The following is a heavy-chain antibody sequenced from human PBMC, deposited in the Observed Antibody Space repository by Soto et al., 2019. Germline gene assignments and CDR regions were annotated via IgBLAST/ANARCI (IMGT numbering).Heavy chain of an antibody. V-gene: IGHV5-51*01. CDR1: GYRFSTFS. D-gene: IGHD3-9*01. Sequence: GESLKFSCQGSGYRFSTFSIVWVRQMPGKGLEWMGLIYPGDSETRYSPSFQGHVTISADTSTNTAYLQWSSLKASDTAVYYCARRFSARYFGTRFDSWGQGTLVTVSS. CDR3: ARRFSARYFGTRFDS. CDR2: IYPGDSET. J-gene: IGHJ5*01.